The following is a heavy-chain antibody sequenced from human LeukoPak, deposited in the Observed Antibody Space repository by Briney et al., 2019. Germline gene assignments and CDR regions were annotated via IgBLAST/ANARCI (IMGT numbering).Heavy chain of an antibody. Sequence: GASVKVSCKASGYTFASYGISWVRQAPGQGLEWMGWISAYNGNTNYAQKLQGRVTMATDTSTSTAYMELRSLRSDDTAVYYCAREERHPDWFDPWGQGTLVTVSS. V-gene: IGHV1-18*01. CDR1: GYTFASYG. CDR3: AREERHPDWFDP. D-gene: IGHD6-25*01. CDR2: ISAYNGNT. J-gene: IGHJ5*02.